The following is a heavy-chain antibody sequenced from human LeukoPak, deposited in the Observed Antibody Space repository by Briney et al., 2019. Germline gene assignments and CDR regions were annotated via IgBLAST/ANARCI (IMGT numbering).Heavy chain of an antibody. D-gene: IGHD1-26*01. Sequence: SETLSLTCTVSGDSISSYYWSWIRQPPGKGLEWIGYIYYSGSTNYNPSLKSRATISVDTSKNQFSLKLSSVTAADTAVYYCARHYSGSYLGPFDYWGQGTLVTVSS. CDR3: ARHYSGSYLGPFDY. CDR2: IYYSGST. J-gene: IGHJ4*02. CDR1: GDSISSYY. V-gene: IGHV4-59*08.